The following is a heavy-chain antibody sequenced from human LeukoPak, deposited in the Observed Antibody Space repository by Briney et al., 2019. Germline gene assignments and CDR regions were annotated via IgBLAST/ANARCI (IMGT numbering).Heavy chain of an antibody. CDR1: GFTFSSYW. D-gene: IGHD3-9*01. CDR2: IKQDGSEK. V-gene: IGHV3-7*01. Sequence: GGSLRLSCAASGFTFSSYWMSWVRQAPGKGLEWVANIKQDGSEKYYVDSVKGRFTISRDNAKNSLYLQMNSLRAEDTAVYYCARDAYYDILYGMDVWGQRTTVTVSS. CDR3: ARDAYYDILYGMDV. J-gene: IGHJ6*02.